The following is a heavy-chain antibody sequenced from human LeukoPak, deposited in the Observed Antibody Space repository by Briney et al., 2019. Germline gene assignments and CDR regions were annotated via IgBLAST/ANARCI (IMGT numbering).Heavy chain of an antibody. J-gene: IGHJ3*02. V-gene: IGHV4-59*08. CDR3: ARLIHYDFWSGYSPTFDAFDI. D-gene: IGHD3-3*01. Sequence: SETLSLTCTVSGGSICSYYWSWIRQPPGKGLEWIGYIYYSGSTNYNPSLKSRVTISVDTSKNQFSLKLSSVTAADTAVYYCARLIHYDFWSGYSPTFDAFDIWGQGTMVTVSS. CDR1: GGSICSYY. CDR2: IYYSGST.